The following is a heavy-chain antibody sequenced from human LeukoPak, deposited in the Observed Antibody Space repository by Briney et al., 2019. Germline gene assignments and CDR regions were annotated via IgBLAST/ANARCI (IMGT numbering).Heavy chain of an antibody. CDR1: SGSISSYY. J-gene: IGHJ4*02. CDR2: IYTSGST. D-gene: IGHD3-10*01. Sequence: SETLSLTCTVSSGSISSYYWSWIRQPAGKGLEWIGRIYTSGSTNYNPSLKSRVTMSVDTSKNQFSLKLSSVTAADTAVYYCARDNIWFGELLSQYYFDYWGQGTLVTVSS. CDR3: ARDNIWFGELLSQYYFDY. V-gene: IGHV4-4*07.